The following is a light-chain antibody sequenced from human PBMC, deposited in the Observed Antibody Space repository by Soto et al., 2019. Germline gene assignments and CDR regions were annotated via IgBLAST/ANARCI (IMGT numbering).Light chain of an antibody. V-gene: IGLV1-40*01. CDR2: ADN. Sequence: QSVLTQTPSVSRAPGQKITMSCTGSSSNIGAGYDVHWYQQVPGTAPRLLIYADNNRPSGVPDRFSASKSGASASLAITGLPGEDGATYSCQSYDTSLSGVIFGAGTKVTVL. J-gene: IGLJ2*01. CDR3: QSYDTSLSGVI. CDR1: SSNIGAGYD.